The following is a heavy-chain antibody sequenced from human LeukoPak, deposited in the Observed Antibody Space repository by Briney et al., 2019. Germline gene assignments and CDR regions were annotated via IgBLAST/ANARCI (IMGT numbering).Heavy chain of an antibody. CDR2: INTNTGNP. CDR1: GYTFTSYY. J-gene: IGHJ5*02. V-gene: IGHV7-4-1*02. D-gene: IGHD2-8*02. CDR3: ARVIRQLLVVWFDP. Sequence: ASVKVSCKASGYTFTSYYMHWVRQAPGQGLEWMGWINTNTGNPTFAQGFTGRFVFSLDTSVSTAYLQISSLKAEDTAVYYCARVIRQLLVVWFDPWGQGTLVTVSS.